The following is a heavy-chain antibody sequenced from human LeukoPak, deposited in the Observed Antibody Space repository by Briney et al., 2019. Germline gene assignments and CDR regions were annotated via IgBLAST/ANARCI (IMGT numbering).Heavy chain of an antibody. V-gene: IGHV4-34*01. J-gene: IGHJ4*02. CDR3: ARGVGHCSGGSCYSPYFDY. D-gene: IGHD2-15*01. Sequence: SETLSLTCAVYGGSFSGYYWSWIRQPPGKGLEWIGEINHSGSTNYNPSLKSRVTISVDTSKNQFSLKLSSVTAADTAVYYCARGVGHCSGGSCYSPYFDYWGQGTLVTVSS. CDR2: INHSGST. CDR1: GGSFSGYY.